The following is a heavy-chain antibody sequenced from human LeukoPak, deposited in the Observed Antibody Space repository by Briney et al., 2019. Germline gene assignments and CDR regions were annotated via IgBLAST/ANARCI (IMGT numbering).Heavy chain of an antibody. J-gene: IGHJ4*02. D-gene: IGHD5-12*01. Sequence: GGSLRLSCAASGFTFSTYDMSWVRQAPGKGLEWVSIISDNGGSTYHADSVKGRFTISRDNSKNTVYLQMNSLRAEGTAVYYCAKASGYDFYYSFDYWGQGTLVTVSS. CDR1: GFTFSTYD. CDR3: AKASGYDFYYSFDY. V-gene: IGHV3-23*01. CDR2: ISDNGGST.